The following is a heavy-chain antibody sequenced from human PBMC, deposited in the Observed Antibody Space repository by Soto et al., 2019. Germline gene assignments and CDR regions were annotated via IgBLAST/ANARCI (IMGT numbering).Heavy chain of an antibody. J-gene: IGHJ5*02. CDR1: GYTFTSYG. Sequence: ASVKVSCKASGYTFTSYGISWVRQAPGQGLEWMGWISAYNGNTNYAQKLQGRVTMTTDTSTSTAYMELRSLRSDDTAVYYCARFTVAGNNWFDNWFDPLGQGTLVTVSA. D-gene: IGHD6-19*01. V-gene: IGHV1-18*01. CDR3: ARFTVAGNNWFDNWFDP. CDR2: ISAYNGNT.